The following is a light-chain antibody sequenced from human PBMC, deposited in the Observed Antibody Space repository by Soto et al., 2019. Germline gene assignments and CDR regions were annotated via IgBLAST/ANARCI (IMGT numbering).Light chain of an antibody. CDR3: QQYSSYWT. Sequence: DIQLTQSPSTLTASVGDRVTIGCRASESISYWLAWYQQKPGKAPKLLIYDASSLRSGVPSRFSGSGSGTEFTLTISTLQPDDFATYYCQQYSSYWTFGQGTKVEIK. CDR2: DAS. CDR1: ESISYW. V-gene: IGKV1-5*01. J-gene: IGKJ1*01.